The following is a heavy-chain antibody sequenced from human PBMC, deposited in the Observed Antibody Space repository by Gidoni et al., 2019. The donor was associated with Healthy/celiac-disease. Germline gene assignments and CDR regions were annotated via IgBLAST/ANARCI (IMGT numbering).Heavy chain of an antibody. V-gene: IGHV1-3*01. J-gene: IGHJ6*03. CDR3: ARTYCGGDCYLYYYYMDV. CDR1: GYTFTSYA. Sequence: QVQLVQSGAEVKKPGASVKVSCKASGYTFTSYAMHWGRQAPGQVLEWMGWSNAGNGNTKYSQKFQGRVTITRDTSASTAYMELSSLRSEDTAVYYCARTYCGGDCYLYYYYMDVWGKGTTVTVSS. CDR2: SNAGNGNT. D-gene: IGHD2-21*02.